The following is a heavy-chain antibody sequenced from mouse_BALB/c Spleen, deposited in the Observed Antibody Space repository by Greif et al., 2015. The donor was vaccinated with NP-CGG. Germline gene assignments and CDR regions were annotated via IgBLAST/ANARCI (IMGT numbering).Heavy chain of an antibody. V-gene: IGHV14-3*02. D-gene: IGHD1-1*01. Sequence: EVQLVESGAELVKPGASVKLSCTASGFNIKDTYMHWVKQRPEQGLEWIGRIDPANGNTKYDPKFQGKATITADTSSNTAYLQLSSLTSEDTAVYYCAQIYYYGSRAYWGQGTLVTVSA. J-gene: IGHJ3*01. CDR3: AQIYYYGSRAY. CDR1: GFNIKDTY. CDR2: IDPANGNT.